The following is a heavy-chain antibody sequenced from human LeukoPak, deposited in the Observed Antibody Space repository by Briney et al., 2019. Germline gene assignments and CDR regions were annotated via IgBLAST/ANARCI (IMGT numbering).Heavy chain of an antibody. D-gene: IGHD1-26*01. CDR2: INKGGSDK. Sequence: GGSLRLSCAASGFTFSGHWMSWVRQAPGKGLEWVANINKGGSDKYYVDSVKGRFTISRDNANNLLYLQMNRLRGEDTAVYYCAREVKSGSYYYYYYIDVWGKGTTVTVSS. CDR1: GFTFSGHW. CDR3: AREVKSGSYYYYYYIDV. J-gene: IGHJ6*03. V-gene: IGHV3-7*01.